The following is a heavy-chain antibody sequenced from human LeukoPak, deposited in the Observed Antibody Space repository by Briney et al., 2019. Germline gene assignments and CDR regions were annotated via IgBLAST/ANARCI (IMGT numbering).Heavy chain of an antibody. Sequence: SQTLSLTCTVSGGSISSGSYYWWWMRHPAGKRLEWIGRIYTSGSTNYNPSLKSRVTISVDTSKNQFSLKLSSVTARAAAVDYCAVYDGIMGDCFNNFYVDLWGKGTMVTVSS. CDR2: IYTSGST. J-gene: IGHJ6*04. D-gene: IGHD3-16*01. V-gene: IGHV4-61*02. CDR1: GGSISSGSYY. CDR3: AVYDGIMGDCFNNFYVDL.